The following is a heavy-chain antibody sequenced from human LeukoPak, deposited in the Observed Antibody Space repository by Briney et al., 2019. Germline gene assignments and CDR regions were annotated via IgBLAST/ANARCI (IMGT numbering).Heavy chain of an antibody. V-gene: IGHV1-69*13. J-gene: IGHJ4*02. CDR2: IIPIFGTA. D-gene: IGHD5-18*01. CDR1: GGTFSSYA. CDR3: AREGRDTAMAAVFDY. Sequence: ASVKVSCKASGGTFSSYAISWVRQAPGQGLGWMGGIIPIFGTANYAQKFQGRVTITADESTSTAYMELSSLRSEDTAVYYCAREGRDTAMAAVFDYWGQGTLVTVSS.